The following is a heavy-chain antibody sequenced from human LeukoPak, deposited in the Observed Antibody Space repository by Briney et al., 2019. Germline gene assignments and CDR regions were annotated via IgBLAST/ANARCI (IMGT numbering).Heavy chain of an antibody. J-gene: IGHJ3*02. CDR1: GYTFTGYY. Sequence: ASVQVSCQASGYTFTGYYMHWVRQAPGQGFEWMGRINPNSGGTNYAQKFQGRVTMTRDTSISTAYMELSRLRSDDTAVYYCARLTGRIRDAFDIWGQGTMVTVSS. V-gene: IGHV1-2*06. CDR3: ARLTGRIRDAFDI. CDR2: INPNSGGT. D-gene: IGHD1-14*01.